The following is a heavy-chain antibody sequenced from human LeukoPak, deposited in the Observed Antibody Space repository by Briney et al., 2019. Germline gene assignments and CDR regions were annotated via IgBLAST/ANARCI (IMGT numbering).Heavy chain of an antibody. CDR2: IYYSGST. Sequence: SETLSLTCTVSGGSISSSSYYWGWIRQPPGKGLEWIGSIYYSGSTYYNPSLKSRVTISVDTSKNQFSLKLSSVTAADTAVYYCARDRDPAARPSYYYYMDVWGKGTTVTVSS. CDR1: GGSISSSSYY. V-gene: IGHV4-39*07. CDR3: ARDRDPAARPSYYYYMDV. D-gene: IGHD6-6*01. J-gene: IGHJ6*03.